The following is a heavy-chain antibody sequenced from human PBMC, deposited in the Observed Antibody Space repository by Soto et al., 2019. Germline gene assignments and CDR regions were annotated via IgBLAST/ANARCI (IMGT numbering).Heavy chain of an antibody. CDR2: IYGGGTT. V-gene: IGHV3-53*01. J-gene: IGHJ4*02. Sequence: EVQLVESGGGLIQPGGSLRLSCAASGFTVSSKYMTWVRQAPGKGLEWVSVIYGGGTTYYADSVKGRFTISRDNSKNTLDLQMNSLRDEDTAVYYCVQTTGWPGFDFWGQGTLVTVSS. CDR3: VQTTGWPGFDF. CDR1: GFTVSSKY. D-gene: IGHD6-19*01.